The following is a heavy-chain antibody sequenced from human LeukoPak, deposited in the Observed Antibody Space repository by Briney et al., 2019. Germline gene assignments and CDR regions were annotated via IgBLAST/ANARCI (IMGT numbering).Heavy chain of an antibody. CDR2: IYSGGST. CDR1: GFTFSNYN. D-gene: IGHD5-18*01. J-gene: IGHJ4*02. Sequence: GGSLRLSCAASGFTFSNYNMHWVRQAPGKGLEWVSVIYSGGSTYYADSVKGRFTISRDNSKNTLYLQMNSLRAEDTAVYYCARVRRGYSSYYFDYWGQGTLVTVSS. V-gene: IGHV3-66*01. CDR3: ARVRRGYSSYYFDY.